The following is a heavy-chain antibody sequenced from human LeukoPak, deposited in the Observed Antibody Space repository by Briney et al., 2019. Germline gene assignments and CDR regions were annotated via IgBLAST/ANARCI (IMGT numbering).Heavy chain of an antibody. D-gene: IGHD4-17*01. V-gene: IGHV4-30-4*08. J-gene: IGHJ6*02. CDR3: ASSTVTNRMFRYYYYGMDV. CDR1: GGSISSGGYY. CDR2: IYYSGST. Sequence: PSETLSLTCTVSGGSISSGGYYRSWIRQHPGKGLEWIGYIYYSGSTYYNPPLKSRVTISVDTSKNQFSLKLSSVTAADTAVYYCASSTVTNRMFRYYYYGMDVWGQGTTVTVSS.